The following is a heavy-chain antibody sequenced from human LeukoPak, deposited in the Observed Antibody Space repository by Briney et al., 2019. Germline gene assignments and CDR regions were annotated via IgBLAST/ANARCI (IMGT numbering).Heavy chain of an antibody. V-gene: IGHV3-49*03. CDR1: GFTFPDYA. D-gene: IGHD3-10*01. J-gene: IGHJ4*02. CDR3: TREYYGSGSYKTLDFDY. Sequence: GGSLRLSCTTSGFTFPDYAMSWFRQAPGKGLEWVGFIRGKAYGGTTEYAASVKGRFTISRDDSKSIAYLQMSSLKTEDTAVYYCTREYYGSGSYKTLDFDYWGQGTLVTVSS. CDR2: IRGKAYGGTT.